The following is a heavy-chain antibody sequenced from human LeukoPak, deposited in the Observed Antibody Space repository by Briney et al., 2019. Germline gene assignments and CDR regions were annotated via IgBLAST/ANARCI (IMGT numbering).Heavy chain of an antibody. V-gene: IGHV4-61*02. CDR2: IYTSGGT. J-gene: IGHJ3*02. Sequence: SQTLSLTCTVSGGSITNLNYYWTWIRQPAGKRLEWIGRIYTSGGTNYNPSLKSRVTMSVDRSKNQISLHLASLTAADTALYYCAGRGSSSGTFDIWGPGTFVTVSS. D-gene: IGHD3-10*01. CDR1: GGSITNLNYY. CDR3: AGRGSSSGTFDI.